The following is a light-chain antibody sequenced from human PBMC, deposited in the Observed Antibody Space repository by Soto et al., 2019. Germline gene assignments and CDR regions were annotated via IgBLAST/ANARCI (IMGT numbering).Light chain of an antibody. CDR3: SSYTSSSTYG. V-gene: IGLV2-14*01. CDR1: SSDVGDYNY. Sequence: SVLTQPASVSGTPGQSITISCTGASSDVGDYNYVSWYQHHPGKAPKLLIYEVNNRPSGVSDRFSGSKYENVASLTISWLQAEDEADYYCSSYTSSSTYGFGTGTKVTVL. CDR2: EVN. J-gene: IGLJ1*01.